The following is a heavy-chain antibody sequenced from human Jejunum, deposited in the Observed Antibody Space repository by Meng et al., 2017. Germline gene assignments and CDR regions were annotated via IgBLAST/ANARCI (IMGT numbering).Heavy chain of an antibody. CDR2: IKQGGSTK. CDR3: ARDVVGALDY. J-gene: IGHJ4*02. D-gene: IGHD2-15*01. Sequence: GESLKISCAASGFTFSTYWMAWVRQAPGKGLEWVANIKQGGSTKNYVDSVKGRFTVSRDNAKNSLYLQMSSLRAEDTAVYYCARDVVGALDYWGQGTLVTVSS. V-gene: IGHV3-7*01. CDR1: GFTFSTYW.